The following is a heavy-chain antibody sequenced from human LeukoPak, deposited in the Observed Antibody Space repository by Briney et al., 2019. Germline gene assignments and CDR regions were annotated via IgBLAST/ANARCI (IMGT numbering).Heavy chain of an antibody. Sequence: SETLSLTCTVSSGSISSYYWSWIRQPPGKGLEWIGYIHYSGSTNYNPSLKSRVSISVETSKNQFSLKLTSVTAADTAVYSCARGLGQIALFDPGGQGTLVTVSA. CDR2: IHYSGST. D-gene: IGHD6-6*01. CDR3: ARGLGQIALFDP. J-gene: IGHJ5*02. CDR1: SGSISSYY. V-gene: IGHV4-59*01.